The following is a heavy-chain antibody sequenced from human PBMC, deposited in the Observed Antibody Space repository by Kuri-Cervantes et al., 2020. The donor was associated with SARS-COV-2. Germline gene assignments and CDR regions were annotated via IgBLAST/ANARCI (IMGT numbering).Heavy chain of an antibody. CDR1: GGSIISSVNY. V-gene: IGHV4-39*01. J-gene: IGHJ5*02. CDR3: ARHPLITLKEGWFDP. D-gene: IGHD3-22*01. CDR2: ICYTGST. Sequence: ESLKISCSVPGGSIISSVNYWGWIRQPPGKGLEWVGSICYTGSTSYNPSLKSRVTISVDTSKNQFSLRLSSVTVADTAVYYCARHPLITLKEGWFDPWGQGTLVTVSS.